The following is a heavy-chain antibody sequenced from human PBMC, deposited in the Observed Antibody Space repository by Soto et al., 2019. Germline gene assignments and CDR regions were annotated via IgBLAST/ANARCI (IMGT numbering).Heavy chain of an antibody. CDR1: GFTFSSYS. J-gene: IGHJ4*02. CDR2: ISSSSSYI. Sequence: GGSLRLSCAASGFTFSSYSMNLVRQAPGEGLEWVSSISSSSSYIYYADSVKGRFTISRDNAKNTLYLQMNSLRAEDTAVYYCARGPYYYDNVAYRPYWGQGTMVTVSS. D-gene: IGHD3-22*01. CDR3: ARGPYYYDNVAYRPY. V-gene: IGHV3-21*01.